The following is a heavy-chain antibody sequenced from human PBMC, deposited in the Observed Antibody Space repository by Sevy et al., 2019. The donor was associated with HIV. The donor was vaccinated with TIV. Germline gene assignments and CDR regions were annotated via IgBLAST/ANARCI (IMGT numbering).Heavy chain of an antibody. Sequence: SETLSLTCAVYSGSFSAYYWSWIRQPLGKGLEWIGEINHSGSTNYNPSLKSRVTISLHTSKNQFSLKLTSVTAADTAVYYCARGVTVTTVPYYFDYWGQGTLVTVSS. CDR1: SGSFSAYY. V-gene: IGHV4-34*01. CDR3: ARGVTVTTVPYYFDY. CDR2: INHSGST. D-gene: IGHD4-4*01. J-gene: IGHJ4*02.